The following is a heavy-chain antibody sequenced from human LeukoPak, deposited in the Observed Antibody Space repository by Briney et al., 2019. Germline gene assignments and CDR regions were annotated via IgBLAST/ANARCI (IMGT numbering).Heavy chain of an antibody. D-gene: IGHD1-1*01. J-gene: IGHJ6*02. CDR3: ARSTTGTTLYFYGMDV. CDR1: GFTFSIYA. V-gene: IGHV3-30-3*01. CDR2: MSYDGSNV. Sequence: GRSLRLSCAVSGFTFSIYAMHWVRQAPGKGLEWVAAMSYDGSNVYYANSVKGRFTISRDNSKNTLYVLMSSLRTEDTAVYFCARSTTGTTLYFYGMDVWGQGTTVTVSS.